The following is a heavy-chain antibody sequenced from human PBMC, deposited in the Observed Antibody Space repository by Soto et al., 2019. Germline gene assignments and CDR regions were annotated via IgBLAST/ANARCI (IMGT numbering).Heavy chain of an antibody. CDR2: ISFDGTKK. CDR3: AREDDYGYRYINYGLDV. J-gene: IGHJ6*02. CDR1: GLTFNIYA. V-gene: IGHV3-30-3*01. Sequence: GSLRLSCAASGLTFNIYALHWVRQAPGKGLEWVAVISFDGTKKYYSDSVKGRFTISRDNLKNTLYLQMNNLRVEDAALYFCAREDDYGYRYINYGLDVWGQGTTVTVSS. D-gene: IGHD4-17*01.